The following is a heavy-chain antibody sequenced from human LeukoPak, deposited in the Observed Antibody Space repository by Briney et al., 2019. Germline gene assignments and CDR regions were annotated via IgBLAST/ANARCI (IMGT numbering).Heavy chain of an antibody. Sequence: GGSLRLSCAASGFTFSDYYMSWIRQAPGKGLEWVSAISGSGGSTYYADSVKGRFTISRDNSKNTLYLQMNSLRAEDTAVYYCANDLKGGYYAQPTQHWGQGTLVTVSS. J-gene: IGHJ1*01. D-gene: IGHD3-22*01. V-gene: IGHV3-23*01. CDR2: ISGSGGST. CDR3: ANDLKGGYYAQPTQH. CDR1: GFTFSDYY.